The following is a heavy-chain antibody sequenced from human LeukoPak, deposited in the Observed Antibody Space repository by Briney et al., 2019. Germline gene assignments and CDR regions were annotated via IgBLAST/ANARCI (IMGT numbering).Heavy chain of an antibody. D-gene: IGHD3-9*01. Sequence: SETLSLTCTVSGGSISSYYWSWIRLPPGTGLEWIGYLSKSGSTNYSPSLKSRVTIFGDTSKNQFFLKLSSVTAADTAVYYCARARYVNSFYAFDIWGQGTLVTVSS. CDR3: ARARYVNSFYAFDI. CDR1: GGSISSYY. V-gene: IGHV4-59*01. CDR2: LSKSGST. J-gene: IGHJ3*02.